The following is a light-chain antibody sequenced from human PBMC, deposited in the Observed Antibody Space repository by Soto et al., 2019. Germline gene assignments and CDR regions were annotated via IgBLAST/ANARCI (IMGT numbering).Light chain of an antibody. V-gene: IGLV2-14*03. J-gene: IGLJ1*01. CDR2: DVS. Sequence: ALTQPASVSGSPGQSITISCSGTSIDVGGTNHVSWYLQHPGEAPKLIMYDVSNRPSGVSDRFFGSKADNTATLTVSGLQAEDEADYYCCSYTSFSTYVFGTGTKVTVL. CDR1: SIDVGGTNH. CDR3: CSYTSFSTYV.